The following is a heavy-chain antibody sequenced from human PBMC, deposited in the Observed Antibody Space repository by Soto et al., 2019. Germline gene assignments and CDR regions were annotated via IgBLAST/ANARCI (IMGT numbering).Heavy chain of an antibody. CDR2: IIPIFGTA. CDR3: ASRAAIFGGVITLYYYYGMDA. D-gene: IGHD3-3*01. V-gene: IGHV1-69*06. CDR1: GGTFSSYA. Sequence: SVQVSCKASGGTFSSYAISWVRQAPGQGLEWMGGIIPIFGTANYAQKFQGRVTITADKSTSTAYMELSSLRSEDTAVYYCASRAAIFGGVITLYYYYGMDAWGQGTKVTVYS. J-gene: IGHJ6*02.